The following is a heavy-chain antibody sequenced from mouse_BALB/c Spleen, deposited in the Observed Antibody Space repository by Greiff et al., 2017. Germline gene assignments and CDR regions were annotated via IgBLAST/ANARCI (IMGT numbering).Heavy chain of an antibody. V-gene: IGHV3-2*02. CDR3: AREILRDYYAMDY. Sequence: EVQLQQSGPGLVKPSQSLSLTCTVTGYSITSDYAWNWIRQFPGNKLEWMGYISYSGSTSYNPSLKSRISITRDTSKNQFFLQLNSVTTEDTATYYCAREILRDYYAMDYWGQGTSVTVSS. CDR2: ISYSGST. D-gene: IGHD1-1*01. CDR1: GYSITSDYA. J-gene: IGHJ4*01.